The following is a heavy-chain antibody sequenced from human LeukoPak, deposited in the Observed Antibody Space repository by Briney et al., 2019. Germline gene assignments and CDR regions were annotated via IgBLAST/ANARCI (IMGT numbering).Heavy chain of an antibody. CDR3: ARYCGGDCYAGNDAFDI. V-gene: IGHV4-31*03. J-gene: IGHJ3*02. D-gene: IGHD2-21*02. CDR1: GVSISSGGYY. Sequence: PSETLSLTCTVSGVSISSGGYYWSWIRQHPGKGLEWIGYIYYSGSTYYNPSLKSRVTISVDTSKNQFSLKLSSVTAADTAVYYCARYCGGDCYAGNDAFDIWGQGTMVTVSS. CDR2: IYYSGST.